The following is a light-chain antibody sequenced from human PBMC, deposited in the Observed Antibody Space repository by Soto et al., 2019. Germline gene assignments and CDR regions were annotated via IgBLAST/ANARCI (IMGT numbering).Light chain of an antibody. Sequence: EIVLTQSPGTLSLSPGERATLSCRASQSVSSSYLAWYQQQPGQAPRLIIYGASSRATGIPDRFSGSGSGTDFTLTISRLEHEYFGVYYCQQYGSAPITFGQGTRLEIK. J-gene: IGKJ5*01. V-gene: IGKV3-20*01. CDR2: GAS. CDR1: QSVSSSY. CDR3: QQYGSAPIT.